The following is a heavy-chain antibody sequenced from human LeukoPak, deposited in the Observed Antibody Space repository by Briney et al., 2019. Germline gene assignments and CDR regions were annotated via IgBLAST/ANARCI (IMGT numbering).Heavy chain of an antibody. J-gene: IGHJ6*02. Sequence: GGSLRLSCAASGFTFSSYAMRWVRQAPGKGLEWFSAIGSGSGGTTIYAGSVKGRFTISRDNSKNTLYLQMSSLRGEDTAVYYCAKNYESGRGVPYGMDVWGQGTTVTVSS. CDR1: GFTFSSYA. CDR3: AKNYESGRGVPYGMDV. V-gene: IGHV3-23*01. D-gene: IGHD3-10*01. CDR2: IGSGSGGTT.